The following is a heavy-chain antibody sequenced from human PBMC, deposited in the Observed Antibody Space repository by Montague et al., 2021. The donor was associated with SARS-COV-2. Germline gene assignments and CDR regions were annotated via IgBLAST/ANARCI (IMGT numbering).Heavy chain of an antibody. D-gene: IGHD2-2*01. CDR3: TRDRDVVVPAAVYGMDV. CDR1: GFTFGDYA. Sequence: SLILSCAASGFTFGDYAMSWVRQAPVKGLEWVGFIRSKAYGGTTXYAASVKGRFTISRDDSKSIAYLQMNSLKTEDTAVYYCTRDRDVVVPAAVYGMDVWGQGTTVTVSS. V-gene: IGHV3-49*04. J-gene: IGHJ6*02. CDR2: IRSKAYGGTT.